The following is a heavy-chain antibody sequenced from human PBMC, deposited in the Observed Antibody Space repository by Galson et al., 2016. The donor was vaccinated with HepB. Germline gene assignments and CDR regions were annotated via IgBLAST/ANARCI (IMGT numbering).Heavy chain of an antibody. J-gene: IGHJ4*02. CDR2: INPYNGDT. D-gene: IGHD5-24*01. Sequence: SVKVSCKASGYIFTTYRFHWVRQAPGPGLEWMGWINPYNGDTNYTQKLQGRVTMTTDTSTTTVYMELRNLRFDDTAVYYCTRDRGYTPGGYWGQGTLVTVSS. CDR3: TRDRGYTPGGY. V-gene: IGHV1-18*01. CDR1: GYIFTTYR.